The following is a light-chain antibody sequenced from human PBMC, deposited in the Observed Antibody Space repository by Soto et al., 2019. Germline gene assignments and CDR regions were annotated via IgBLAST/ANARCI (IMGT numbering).Light chain of an antibody. V-gene: IGLV2-14*01. J-gene: IGLJ2*01. Sequence: QSALTQPASVSGSPGQSITISCTGTSSDVGGYNYVSWFQQHPGKAPKLIIYDVNNRPSGVSNRFSGSKSGTTASLTISGLQAEDEAEYFCSSYAGAHTLVVFGGGTKLTVL. CDR3: SSYAGAHTLVV. CDR2: DVN. CDR1: SSDVGGYNY.